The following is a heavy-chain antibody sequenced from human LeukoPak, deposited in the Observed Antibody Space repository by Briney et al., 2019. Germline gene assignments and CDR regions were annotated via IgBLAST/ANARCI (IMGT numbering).Heavy chain of an antibody. J-gene: IGHJ4*02. D-gene: IGHD3-3*01. V-gene: IGHV3-30*02. CDR1: GFPFSSYG. CDR3: AKDSLRFLEWLSPSDY. Sequence: GGSLRLSCAASGFPFSSYGMHWVRQAPGKGREWVAFIRYDGSNKYYADSVKGRFTISRDNSKNTLYLQMNSLRAEDTAVYYCAKDSLRFLEWLSPSDYWGQGTLVTVSS. CDR2: IRYDGSNK.